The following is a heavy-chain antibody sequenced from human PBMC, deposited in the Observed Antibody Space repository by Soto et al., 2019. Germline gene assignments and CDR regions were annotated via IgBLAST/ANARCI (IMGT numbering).Heavy chain of an antibody. V-gene: IGHV1-3*01. CDR1: GYTFTRYA. J-gene: IGHJ4*02. D-gene: IGHD6-19*01. CDR2: INAGNGNT. Sequence: VKRSCKASGYTFTRYAMHWVRQAPGQRLEWMGWINAGNGNTKYSQKFQGRVTITTDTSASTAYMELSSLRSEDTAVYYCARDGAVAGDSNFDYWGQGTLVTVSS. CDR3: ARDGAVAGDSNFDY.